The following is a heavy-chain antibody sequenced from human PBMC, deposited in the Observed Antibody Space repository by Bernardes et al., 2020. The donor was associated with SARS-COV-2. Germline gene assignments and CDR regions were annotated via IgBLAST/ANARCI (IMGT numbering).Heavy chain of an antibody. Sequence: GGSLRLSCVASGFPFPNYWMNWVRQAPGKGLVWVSRISRDGSAASYADSVRGRFTMSRDNSRNTVYLHMNSLRDEDTAMYYCVTLGQLVLYASDVWRQGTMVSVSS. V-gene: IGHV3-74*03. J-gene: IGHJ3*01. CDR3: VTLGQLVLYASDV. CDR2: ISRDGSAA. D-gene: IGHD6-6*01. CDR1: GFPFPNYW.